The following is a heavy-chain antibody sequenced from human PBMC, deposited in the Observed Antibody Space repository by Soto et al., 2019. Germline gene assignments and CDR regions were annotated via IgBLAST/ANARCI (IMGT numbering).Heavy chain of an antibody. CDR1: GYTFTSYG. Sequence: VPLVQSGAEVKKPGASVKVSCQASGYTFTSYGISWVRQAPGPGLELMGWISAYNGNTNYAQKLQGRATMTTDTSTTTAYMERRSLRSHDTSVDYWARDWPAAAPFDYWGQGTLVTVSS. J-gene: IGHJ4*02. V-gene: IGHV1-18*01. CDR2: ISAYNGNT. D-gene: IGHD6-13*01. CDR3: ARDWPAAAPFDY.